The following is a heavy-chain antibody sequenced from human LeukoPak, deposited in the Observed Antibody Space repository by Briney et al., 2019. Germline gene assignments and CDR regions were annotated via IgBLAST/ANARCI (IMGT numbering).Heavy chain of an antibody. CDR2: ISGSGHRT. CDR3: AKDWGEYFDYVWGSFTSFDF. Sequence: GGSLRLSCAASGFTFSNYGVSWVRQAPGKGLEWVSGISGSGHRTYYADSVKGRFTISRDNSKNTLYLQMNSLRAEDTAVYYCAKDWGEYFDYVWGSFTSFDFWGQGTQVAVSS. D-gene: IGHD3-16*01. J-gene: IGHJ4*02. V-gene: IGHV3-23*01. CDR1: GFTFSNYG.